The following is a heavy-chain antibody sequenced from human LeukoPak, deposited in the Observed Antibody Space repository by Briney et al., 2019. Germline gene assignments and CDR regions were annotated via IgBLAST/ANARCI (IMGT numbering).Heavy chain of an antibody. CDR3: AIAAGWEQAY. CDR1: GFAFSTYW. D-gene: IGHD1-26*01. V-gene: IGHV3-7*01. CDR2: INQDGSAT. Sequence: GGSLRLSCAASGFAFSTYWMSWVRQAPGKGLEWVANINQDGSATNYVDSAKGRFIVSRDNAKNSVFLQMSSLRAEDTAVYYCAIAAGWEQAYWGQGTLVTVSS. J-gene: IGHJ4*02.